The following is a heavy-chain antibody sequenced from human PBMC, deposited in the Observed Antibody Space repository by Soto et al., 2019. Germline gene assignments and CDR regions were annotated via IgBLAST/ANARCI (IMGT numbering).Heavy chain of an antibody. CDR2: ISGSGIDI. V-gene: IGHV3-21*01. J-gene: IGHJ4*01. Sequence: PGGSLRLSCAASGFAFYYYNMNWVRQAPGRGLECVSSISGSGIDIHFTDSVKGRFTIARDNAKTSLYLQMDSLRSEDTAIYYGEREGVTNYTDYYFDLWGHVALVTVSS. D-gene: IGHD4-4*01. CDR1: GFAFYYYN. CDR3: EREGVTNYTDYYFDL.